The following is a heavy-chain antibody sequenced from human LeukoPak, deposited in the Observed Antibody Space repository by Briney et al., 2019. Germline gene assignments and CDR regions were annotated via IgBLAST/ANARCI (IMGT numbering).Heavy chain of an antibody. J-gene: IGHJ2*01. Sequence: PSETLSLTCTVSGGSVSSYYWSWIRQPPGKGLEWIGYIYNSERTKYNLSLESRVTTSVDTSKNQFFLKLSSVTAADTAVYYCARFHSGPSGWYVLWYFDLWGRGTLVTVSS. D-gene: IGHD6-19*01. CDR2: IYNSERT. V-gene: IGHV4-4*09. CDR3: ARFHSGPSGWYVLWYFDL. CDR1: GGSVSSYY.